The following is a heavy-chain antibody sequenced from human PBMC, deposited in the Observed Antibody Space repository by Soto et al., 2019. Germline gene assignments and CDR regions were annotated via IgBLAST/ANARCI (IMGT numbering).Heavy chain of an antibody. D-gene: IGHD2-2*01. CDR2: ISPYNGDT. V-gene: IGHV1-18*01. CDR3: ARVGPIVVEPSAAIFYFYQGMDV. Sequence: QVQLKQSGGEVKNSGASVKVSCQSAGYAFIKYGINWVRQAPGKGLEWLGWISPYNGDTNYAQSLQDRITMTRDTSTSIADMNLRNLRSNDTAVYYCARVGPIVVEPSAAIFYFYQGMDVWGQGTTVSVS. CDR1: GYAFIKYG. J-gene: IGHJ6*02.